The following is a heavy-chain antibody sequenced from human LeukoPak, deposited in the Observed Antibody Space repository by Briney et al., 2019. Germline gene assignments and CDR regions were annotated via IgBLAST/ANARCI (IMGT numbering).Heavy chain of an antibody. D-gene: IGHD6-13*01. CDR3: AREYRSSWYLNWFDP. Sequence: SETLSLTCTVSGGSISSSRDYWAWIRQPPGKGLEWIANIYYSGSTYYSPSLKSRVTISVDTSKNQFSLKLSSVTAADTAVYYCAREYRSSWYLNWFDPWGQGTLVTVSS. V-gene: IGHV4-39*02. CDR2: IYYSGST. CDR1: GGSISSSRDY. J-gene: IGHJ5*02.